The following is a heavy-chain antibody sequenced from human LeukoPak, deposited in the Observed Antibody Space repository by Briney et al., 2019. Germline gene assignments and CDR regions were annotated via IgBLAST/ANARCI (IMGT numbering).Heavy chain of an antibody. CDR3: ARDYSSGWFELNYYYYMDV. D-gene: IGHD6-19*01. V-gene: IGHV7-4-1*02. J-gene: IGHJ6*03. CDR2: INTNTGNP. Sequence: ASVKVSCKASGHTFTSYAMNWVRRAPGQGLEWMGWINTNTGNPTCAQGFTGRFVFSLDTSVSTAYLQISSLKAEDTAVYYCARDYSSGWFELNYYYYMDVWGKGTTVTVSS. CDR1: GHTFTSYA.